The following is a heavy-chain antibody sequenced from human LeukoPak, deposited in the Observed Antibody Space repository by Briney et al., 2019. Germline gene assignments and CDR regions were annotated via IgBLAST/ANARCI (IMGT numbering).Heavy chain of an antibody. CDR2: FDPEDGET. J-gene: IGHJ4*02. Sequence: ASVKVSCKVSGYTLTELSMHWVRQALGKGLEWMGGFDPEDGETIYAQKFQGRVTMTEDTSTDTAYMELSSLRSEDTAVYYCATGVSYGSGSYYPSDYWGQGTLVTVSS. CDR1: GYTLTELS. CDR3: ATGVSYGSGSYYPSDY. V-gene: IGHV1-24*01. D-gene: IGHD3-10*01.